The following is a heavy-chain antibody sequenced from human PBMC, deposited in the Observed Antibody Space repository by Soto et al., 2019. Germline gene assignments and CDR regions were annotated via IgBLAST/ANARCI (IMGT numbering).Heavy chain of an antibody. V-gene: IGHV3-9*01. CDR2: ISWNSGSI. Sequence: DVQLVESGGGLVQPGRSLRLSCAASGFTFDDYAMHWVRQAPGKGLEWVSGISWNSGSIGYADSVKGRFTISRDNAKNSLYLQMNSLRAEDTALYYCASGDPRFYYYYYMDVWGKGTTVTVSS. CDR3: ASGDPRFYYYYYMDV. CDR1: GFTFDDYA. D-gene: IGHD3-3*01. J-gene: IGHJ6*03.